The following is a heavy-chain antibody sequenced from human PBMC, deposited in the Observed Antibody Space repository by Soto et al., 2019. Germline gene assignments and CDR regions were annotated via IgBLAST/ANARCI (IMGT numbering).Heavy chain of an antibody. CDR2: IYYSGST. CDR1: GRSISSVNYY. V-gene: IGHV4-30-4*01. Sequence: PSETLSLTCTVSGRSISSVNYYWSWIRQPPGKGLEWIGYIYYSGSTYYNPSLRSRVTTSVDTSKNQFSLKLSSVTAADTAVYYCARYGSGECNRGSCYSPFDYWGQGTLVTVSS. D-gene: IGHD2-15*01. J-gene: IGHJ4*02. CDR3: ARYGSGECNRGSCYSPFDY.